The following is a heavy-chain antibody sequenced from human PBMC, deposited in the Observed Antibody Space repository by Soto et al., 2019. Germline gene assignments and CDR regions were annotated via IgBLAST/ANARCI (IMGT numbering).Heavy chain of an antibody. CDR1: GYTFTSYG. Sequence: QVHLVQSGAEVKKPGASVKVSCKASGYTFTSYGSTWVRQAPGQGLGWLGWISAQNGNTDYAQKLQGRVIVTRDTSTSTAYIELRSLRSDDTAVYYCARGRYGDYWGQGALVTVSS. CDR2: ISAQNGNT. J-gene: IGHJ4*02. D-gene: IGHD1-1*01. CDR3: ARGRYGDY. V-gene: IGHV1-18*01.